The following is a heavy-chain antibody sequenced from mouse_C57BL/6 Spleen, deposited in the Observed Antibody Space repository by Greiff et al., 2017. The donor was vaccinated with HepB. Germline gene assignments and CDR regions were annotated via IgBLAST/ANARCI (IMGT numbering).Heavy chain of an antibody. D-gene: IGHD2-1*01. Sequence: VQLQESGPGLVKPSQSLSLTCSVTGYSITSGYYWNWIRQFPGNKLEWMGYISYDGSNNYNPSLKNRISITRDTSKNQFFLKLNSVTTEDTATYYCARGVYGNYYFDCWGQGTTLTVSS. V-gene: IGHV3-6*01. CDR2: ISYDGSN. J-gene: IGHJ2*01. CDR1: GYSITSGYY. CDR3: ARGVYGNYYFDC.